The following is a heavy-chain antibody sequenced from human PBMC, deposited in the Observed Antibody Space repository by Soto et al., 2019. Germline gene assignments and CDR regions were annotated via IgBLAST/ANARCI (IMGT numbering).Heavy chain of an antibody. CDR2: IYYTGIT. CDR1: GGSISSSSYY. CDR3: ARPARQDTVAGNY. D-gene: IGHD6-19*01. Sequence: QLHLQESGPGLVKPSETLSLTCTVSGGSISSSSYYWGWIRQPPGKGLEWIGSIYYTGITHYNPSLKSRATISIDTSKNQFSLNLNLVTATDTAVYYCARPARQDTVAGNYWGQGTLVTVSS. J-gene: IGHJ4*02. V-gene: IGHV4-39*01.